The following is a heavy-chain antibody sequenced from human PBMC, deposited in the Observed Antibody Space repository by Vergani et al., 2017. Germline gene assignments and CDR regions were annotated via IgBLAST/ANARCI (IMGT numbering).Heavy chain of an antibody. CDR3: AKDRGRFLIDY. CDR1: GGTFSSYA. D-gene: IGHD3-3*01. Sequence: QVQLVQSGAEVKKPGSSVKVSCKASGGTFSSYAISWVRQAPGQGLEWMGWINPNSGGTNYAQKFQGRVTMTRDTSISTAYMELSRLRSDDTAVYYCAKDRGRFLIDYWGQGTLVTVSS. J-gene: IGHJ4*02. V-gene: IGHV1-2*02. CDR2: INPNSGGT.